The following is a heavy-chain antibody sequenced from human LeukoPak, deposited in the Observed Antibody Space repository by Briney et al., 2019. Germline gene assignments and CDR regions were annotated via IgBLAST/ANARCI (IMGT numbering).Heavy chain of an antibody. CDR1: GFTFSSYS. J-gene: IGHJ3*02. V-gene: IGHV3-48*01. D-gene: IGHD3-22*01. CDR2: ISSSSSTI. CDR3: AKDHYDAYAFDI. Sequence: PGGSLRLSCAAYGFTFSSYSMNWVRQAPGKGLEWVSYISSSSSTIYYADSVKGRFTISRDNAKNSLYLQMNSLRAEDTAVYYCAKDHYDAYAFDIWGQGTMVTVSS.